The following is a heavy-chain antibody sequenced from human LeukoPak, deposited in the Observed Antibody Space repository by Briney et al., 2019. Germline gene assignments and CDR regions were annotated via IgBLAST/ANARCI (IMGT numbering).Heavy chain of an antibody. V-gene: IGHV1-2*02. Sequence: AASVKVSCKASGYTFTGYYMHWVRQAPGQGLEWMGWINPNSGGTNYAQKFQGRVTMTRDTSISAAYMELSRLRSDDTAMYYCASGDIVVVPTLDYWGQGTLVTVSS. J-gene: IGHJ4*02. CDR2: INPNSGGT. D-gene: IGHD2-2*01. CDR3: ASGDIVVVPTLDY. CDR1: GYTFTGYY.